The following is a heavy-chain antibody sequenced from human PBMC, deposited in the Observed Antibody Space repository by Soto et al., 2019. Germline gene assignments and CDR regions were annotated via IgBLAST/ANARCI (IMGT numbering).Heavy chain of an antibody. CDR2: IYYSGST. CDR1: GGSISSYY. D-gene: IGHD6-13*01. CDR3: ARVIAAAGMGGEYGMDV. Sequence: QVQLQESGPGLVKPSETLSLTCTVSGGSISSYYWSWIRQPPGKGLEWIGYIYYSGSTNYNPSLKSRVTTPVATSKNQFSLKLSSVPAADTAVYYCARVIAAAGMGGEYGMDVWGQGTTVTVSS. V-gene: IGHV4-59*01. J-gene: IGHJ6*02.